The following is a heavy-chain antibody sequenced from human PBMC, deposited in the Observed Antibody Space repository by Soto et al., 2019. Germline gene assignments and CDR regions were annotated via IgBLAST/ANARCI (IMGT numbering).Heavy chain of an antibody. J-gene: IGHJ4*02. Sequence: QVQLQQWGAGLLKPSEPLSLTCAVYGGSFSGYYWCWIRQPPGKGLEWIGEINQSGSTNYNPSLKSRGALSVDTGDKQFSLKLSSVTAAETAVYYCARGRGSYFGGFGHWGQGSLVTVSS. V-gene: IGHV4-34*01. CDR3: ARGRGSYFGGFGH. D-gene: IGHD1-26*01. CDR1: GGSFSGYY. CDR2: INQSGST.